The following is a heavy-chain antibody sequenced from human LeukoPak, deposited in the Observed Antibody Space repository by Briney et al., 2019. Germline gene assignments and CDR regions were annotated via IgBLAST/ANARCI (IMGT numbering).Heavy chain of an antibody. CDR2: ISGSGGST. CDR1: GFTFSSYA. CDR3: AKAAVAGTSHFDY. V-gene: IGHV3-23*01. Sequence: GGSLRLSCAASGFTFSSYAMSWVRRAPGKGLEWVSAISGSGGSTYYADSVKGRFTISRDNSKNTLYLQMYSLRAEDTAVYYCAKAAVAGTSHFDYWGQGTLVTVSS. J-gene: IGHJ4*02. D-gene: IGHD6-19*01.